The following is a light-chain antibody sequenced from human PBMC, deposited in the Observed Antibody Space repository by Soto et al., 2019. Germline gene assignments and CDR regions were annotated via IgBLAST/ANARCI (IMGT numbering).Light chain of an antibody. CDR2: DAS. CDR3: QQYNSYWT. J-gene: IGKJ1*01. Sequence: DIQMTQSPSTLSASVGDRVTITCRASQSISSWLAWYQQKPGKAPKLLIYDASSLESGVPSRFSGSGSGTEFTLTISSLQPDDFATYYCQQYNSYWTFGQGPRWIS. CDR1: QSISSW. V-gene: IGKV1-5*01.